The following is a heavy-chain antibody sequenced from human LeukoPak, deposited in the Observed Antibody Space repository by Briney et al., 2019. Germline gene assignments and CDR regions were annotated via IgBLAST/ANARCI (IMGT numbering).Heavy chain of an antibody. Sequence: PSETLSLTCTVSGGSISSYYGSWIRQPPGKGLEWVGYIYYSGSTNYNPSLKSRVTISVDTSNNQFSLKLSSVTAADTAVYYCARGRKYDFWSGYPYNWFDPWGQGTLVTVSS. D-gene: IGHD3-3*01. J-gene: IGHJ5*02. V-gene: IGHV4-59*01. CDR2: IYYSGST. CDR3: ARGRKYDFWSGYPYNWFDP. CDR1: GGSISSYY.